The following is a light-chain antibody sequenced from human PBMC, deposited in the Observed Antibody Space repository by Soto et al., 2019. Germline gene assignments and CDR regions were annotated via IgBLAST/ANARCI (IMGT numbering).Light chain of an antibody. J-gene: IGLJ1*01. CDR1: SSDVGGYNH. V-gene: IGLV2-14*01. CDR2: EVT. Sequence: VLTQPASVSGSPGQSITISCTGTSSDVGGYNHVSWYQIHPGKAPKLIIYEVTSRPSGVSYRFSGSKSGNSASLTISGLQDEDEADYYCSSYASSSSYVFGGGTKVTV. CDR3: SSYASSSSYV.